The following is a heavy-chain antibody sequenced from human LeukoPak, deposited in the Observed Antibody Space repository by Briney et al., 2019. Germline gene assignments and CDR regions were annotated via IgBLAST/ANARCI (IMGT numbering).Heavy chain of an antibody. J-gene: IGHJ6*02. CDR1: GGSISSYY. V-gene: IGHV4-4*07. CDR2: IYTSGST. CDR3: VGWLRSRYYYGMDV. D-gene: IGHD5-12*01. Sequence: PSETLSLTCTVPGGSISSYYWSWIRQPAGKGLEWIGRIYTSGSTNYNPSLKSRVTMSVDTSKNQFSLKLSSVTAADTAVYYCVGWLRSRYYYGMDVWGQGTTVTVSS.